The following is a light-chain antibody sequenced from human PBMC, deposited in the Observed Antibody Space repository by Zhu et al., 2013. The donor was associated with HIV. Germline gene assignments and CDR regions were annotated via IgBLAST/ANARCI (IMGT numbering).Light chain of an antibody. CDR3: QQYYTTPVT. Sequence: DIVMTQSPDSLAVSLGERATINCKSSQSVLYSSNNKNYLAWYQQKPGQPPKLLIYWASTRESGVPDRFSGSGSGTDFSLTISTLQAEDVAVYYCQQYYTTPVTFGGRDQGGDQT. V-gene: IGKV4-1*01. J-gene: IGKJ4*01. CDR2: WAS. CDR1: QSVLYSSNNKNY.